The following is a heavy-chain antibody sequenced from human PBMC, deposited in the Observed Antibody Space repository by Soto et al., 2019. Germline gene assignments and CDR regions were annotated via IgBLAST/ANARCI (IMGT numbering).Heavy chain of an antibody. CDR3: ARPSRGSSGGAFDY. CDR2: IYYSGST. V-gene: IGHV4-39*01. CDR1: GGSISSSSYY. D-gene: IGHD6-6*01. J-gene: IGHJ4*02. Sequence: SETLSLTCTVSGGSISSSSYYWGWIRQPPGKGLEWIGSIYYSGSTYYNPSLKSRVTISVDTSKNQFSLKLSSVTAADTAVYYCARPSRGSSGGAFDYWGQGTLVTVSS.